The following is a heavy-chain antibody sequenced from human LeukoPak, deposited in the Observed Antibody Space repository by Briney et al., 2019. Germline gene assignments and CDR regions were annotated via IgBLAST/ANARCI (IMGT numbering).Heavy chain of an antibody. V-gene: IGHV3-23*01. J-gene: IGHJ4*02. Sequence: PGGSLRLSCAASGFTFSSYAMSWVRQAPGKGLEWVSAISGSGGSTYYADSVKGRFTISRDNSKNTLYLQMNGLRAEDTAVYYCAISQWLEYYFDYWGQGTLVTVSS. CDR1: GFTFSSYA. D-gene: IGHD6-19*01. CDR3: AISQWLEYYFDY. CDR2: ISGSGGST.